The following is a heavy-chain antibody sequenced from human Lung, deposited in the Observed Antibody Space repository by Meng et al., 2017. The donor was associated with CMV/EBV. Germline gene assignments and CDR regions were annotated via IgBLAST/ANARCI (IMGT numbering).Heavy chain of an antibody. J-gene: IGHJ6*02. V-gene: IGHV3-21*01. D-gene: IGHD2-2*01. CDR2: ISRDSAYI. Sequence: GESLKISCAASGFFFRSYSMNWVRRTPGKGLEWGASISRDSAYIFYADSVKGRFTISRDNDKNSLYLKMNSLRAEDTALYYCARDTHEGDIVVGPVLWGQGXTVTVSS. CDR1: GFFFRSYS. CDR3: ARDTHEGDIVVGPVL.